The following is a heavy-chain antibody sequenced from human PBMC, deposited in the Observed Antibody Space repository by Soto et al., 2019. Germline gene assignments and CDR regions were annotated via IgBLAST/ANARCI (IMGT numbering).Heavy chain of an antibody. D-gene: IGHD6-13*01. V-gene: IGHV3-21*01. CDR3: ARNTTSGYALAGGAYMAV. J-gene: IGHJ6*03. CDR1: GFTFSSYS. Sequence: GGSLRLSCASSGFTFSSYSMNWVRQAPGKGLEWVSSISSSSSYIYYADSVKGRFTISRDNAKNSLYLQMNSLRAEDTAVYYCARNTTSGYALAGGAYMAVWGKGTTVPVS. CDR2: ISSSSSYI.